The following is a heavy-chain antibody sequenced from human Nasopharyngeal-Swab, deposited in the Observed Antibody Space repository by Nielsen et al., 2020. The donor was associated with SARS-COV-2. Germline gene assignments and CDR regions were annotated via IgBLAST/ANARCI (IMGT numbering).Heavy chain of an antibody. V-gene: IGHV3-30*18. CDR3: AKDFHYYDILTGLGFTRLYYYYYGMDV. J-gene: IGHJ6*02. D-gene: IGHD3-9*01. Sequence: GGSLRPSCAASGFPFSSYGMHWVRQAPGKGLEWVAVISYDGSNKYYADSVKGRFTISRDNSKTTLYLQMNSLRAEDTAVYYCAKDFHYYDILTGLGFTRLYYYYYGMDVWGQGTTVTVSS. CDR2: ISYDGSNK. CDR1: GFPFSSYG.